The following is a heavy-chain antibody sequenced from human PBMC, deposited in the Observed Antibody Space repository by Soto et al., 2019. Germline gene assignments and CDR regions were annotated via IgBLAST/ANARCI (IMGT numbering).Heavy chain of an antibody. CDR2: ISSSSSYI. J-gene: IGHJ6*03. Sequence: GGSLRLSCAASGFTFSSYSMNWVRQAPGKGLEWVSSISSSSSYIYYADSVKGRFTISRDNAKNSLYLQMNSLRAEDTAVYYCARDFFPNYYYYMDVWGKGTTVTVSS. V-gene: IGHV3-21*01. CDR3: ARDFFPNYYYYMDV. CDR1: GFTFSSYS. D-gene: IGHD3-3*01.